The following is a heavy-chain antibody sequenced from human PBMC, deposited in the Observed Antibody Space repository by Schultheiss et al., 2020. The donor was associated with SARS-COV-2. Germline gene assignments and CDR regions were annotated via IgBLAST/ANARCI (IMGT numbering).Heavy chain of an antibody. V-gene: IGHV3-23*01. CDR2: ISGSGGST. J-gene: IGHJ4*02. Sequence: GESLKISCAASGFTFSSYAMSWVRQAPGKGLEWVSAISGSGGSTYYADSVKGRFTISRDNAKNSLYLQMNSLRAEDTAVYYCARGSIVATTTVMSFDYWGQGTLVTVSS. CDR3: ARGSIVATTTVMSFDY. D-gene: IGHD5-12*01. CDR1: GFTFSSYA.